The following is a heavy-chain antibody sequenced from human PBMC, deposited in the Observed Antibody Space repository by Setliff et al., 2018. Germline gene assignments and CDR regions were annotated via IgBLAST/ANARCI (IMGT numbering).Heavy chain of an antibody. V-gene: IGHV4-61*10. Sequence: SETLSLTCTVSGASISSGGYYWTWIRQPAGKALEWIGHISPSGSTTYNPSLKSRVTISVDTSKNQFSLKLSSVTAADTAVYYCARDPGNGHYMDVWGKGATVTVSS. CDR3: ARDPGNGHYMDV. CDR1: GASISSGGYY. CDR2: ISPSGST. J-gene: IGHJ6*03.